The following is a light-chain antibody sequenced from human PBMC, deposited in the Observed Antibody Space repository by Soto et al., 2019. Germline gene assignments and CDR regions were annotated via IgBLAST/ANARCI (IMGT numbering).Light chain of an antibody. CDR1: SGSVSTIYY. J-gene: IGLJ2*01. V-gene: IGLV8-61*01. CDR2: STN. CDR3: VLYMGSGISE. Sequence: QTVVTQEPSFSVSPGGTVTLTCGLSSGSVSTIYYPSWYQQTPGQAPRTLIYSTNTRSSGVPDRFSGSILGNKAALTITGAQADDESDYYCVLYMGSGISEFGGGTQLTVL.